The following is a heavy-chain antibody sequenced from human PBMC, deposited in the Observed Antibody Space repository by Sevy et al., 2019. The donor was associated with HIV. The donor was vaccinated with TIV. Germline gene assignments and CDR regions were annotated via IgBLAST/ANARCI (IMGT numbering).Heavy chain of an antibody. V-gene: IGHV3-23*01. CDR1: GFTFRSYS. CDR3: AKRLSVSGPYDY. CDR2: IGGSGATT. Sequence: GGSLRLSCAASGFTFRSYSMSWVRQAPGKGLEWVSVIGGSGATTYYADSVKGRFTISRDNSKNTLYLQMNSLRADDTAIYYCAKRLSVSGPYDYWGQRTLVTVSS. J-gene: IGHJ4*02. D-gene: IGHD1-26*01.